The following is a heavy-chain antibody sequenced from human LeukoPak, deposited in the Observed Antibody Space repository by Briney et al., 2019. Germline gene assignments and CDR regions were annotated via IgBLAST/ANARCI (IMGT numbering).Heavy chain of an antibody. Sequence: GGSLRLSCVASGITFGSHWMTWVRQAPGKGLEWVATIKQDGGEKYYVDSVKGRFTISRDNAENSLYLQMNSLRAEDTAVYYCARDSIVVVPAAANWFDPWGQGTLVTVSS. CDR1: GITFGSHW. D-gene: IGHD2-2*01. CDR2: IKQDGGEK. V-gene: IGHV3-7*01. J-gene: IGHJ5*02. CDR3: ARDSIVVVPAAANWFDP.